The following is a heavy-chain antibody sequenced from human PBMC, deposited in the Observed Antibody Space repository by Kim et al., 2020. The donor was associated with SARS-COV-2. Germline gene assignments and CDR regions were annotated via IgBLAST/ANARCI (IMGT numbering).Heavy chain of an antibody. J-gene: IGHJ3*02. D-gene: IGHD1-26*01. CDR2: MNPNSGNT. CDR3: AGVSLRYSGSLPPPDAFDI. V-gene: IGHV1-8*01. CDR1: GYTFTSYD. Sequence: ASVKVSCKASGYTFTSYDINWVRQATGQGLEWMGWMNPNSGNTGYAQKFQGRVTMTRNTSISTAYMELSSLRSEDTAVYYCAGVSLRYSGSLPPPDAFDIWGQGTMVTVSS.